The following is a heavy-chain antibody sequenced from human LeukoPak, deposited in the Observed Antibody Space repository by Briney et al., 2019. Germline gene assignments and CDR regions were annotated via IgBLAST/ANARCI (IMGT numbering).Heavy chain of an antibody. CDR3: AREKLSFFDSSGYFEY. J-gene: IGHJ4*02. CDR2: ISSSGSAI. V-gene: IGHV3-48*03. CDR1: GFTFSSYE. Sequence: PGGSLRLSCAASGFTFSSYEMNWVRQAPGKGLEWVSFISSSGSAIHYADSVRGRFTISRDNAKNSLYLEMSRLRAEDTAVYYCAREKLSFFDSSGYFEYWAQGPGVTVSS. D-gene: IGHD3-22*01.